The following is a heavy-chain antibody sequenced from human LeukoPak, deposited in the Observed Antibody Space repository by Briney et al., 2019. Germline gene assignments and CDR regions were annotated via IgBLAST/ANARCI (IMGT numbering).Heavy chain of an antibody. CDR1: GYTFTSYY. CDR2: INPSGGST. Sequence: ASVKVSCTASGYTFTSYYMHWVRQAPGQGLEWMGIINPSGGSTSYAQKFQGRVTMTRDTSTSTVYMELSSLRSEDTAVYYCARNLNLYDSSGYCDYWGQGTLVTVSS. J-gene: IGHJ4*02. D-gene: IGHD3-22*01. CDR3: ARNLNLYDSSGYCDY. V-gene: IGHV1-46*01.